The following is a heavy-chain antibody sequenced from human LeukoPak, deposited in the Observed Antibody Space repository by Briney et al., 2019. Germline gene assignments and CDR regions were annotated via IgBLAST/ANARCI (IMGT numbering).Heavy chain of an antibody. J-gene: IGHJ6*03. V-gene: IGHV4-61*02. CDR3: ARARVGYSSSYYYYYYMDV. CDR1: GGSISSGSYY. CDR2: IYTSGST. D-gene: IGHD6-6*01. Sequence: SSQTLSLTCTVSGGSISSGSYYWSWIRQPAGKGLEWIGRIYTSGSTNYNPSLKSRVTISVDTSKNQFSLKLSSVTAADTAVYYCARARVGYSSSYYYYYYMDVWGKGTTVTVSS.